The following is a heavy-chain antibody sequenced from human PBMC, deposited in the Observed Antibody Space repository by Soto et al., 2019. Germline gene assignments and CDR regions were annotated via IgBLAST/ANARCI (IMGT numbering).Heavy chain of an antibody. J-gene: IGHJ6*02. D-gene: IGHD3-10*01. CDR1: GYSFTSYW. V-gene: IGHV5-10-1*01. Sequence: GESLKISCKGSGYSFTSYWISWVRQMPGKGLEWMGRIDPSDSYTNYSPSFQGHVTISADKSISTAYLQWSSLKASDTAMYYCARLGITMVRGAYYYYYGMEVWGQGTTVTVS. CDR3: ARLGITMVRGAYYYYYGMEV. CDR2: IDPSDSYT.